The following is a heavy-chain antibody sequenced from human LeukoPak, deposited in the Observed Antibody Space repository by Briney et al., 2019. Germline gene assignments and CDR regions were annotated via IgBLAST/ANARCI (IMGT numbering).Heavy chain of an antibody. CDR2: ISGAGYNT. CDR1: GFTFRNCA. J-gene: IGHJ4*02. Sequence: GGSLRLSCAASGFTFRNCAMSWVRQAPGKGLEWVSGISGAGYNTYYADSVKGRFTISRDNSKNTLYLQMNSLGAEDTAVYYCARHVSGSLFYFDYWGQRTLVTVSS. D-gene: IGHD3-10*01. V-gene: IGHV3-23*01. CDR3: ARHVSGSLFYFDY.